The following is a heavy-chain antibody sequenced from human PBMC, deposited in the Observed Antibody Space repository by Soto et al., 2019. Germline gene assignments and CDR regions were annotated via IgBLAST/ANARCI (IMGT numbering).Heavy chain of an antibody. CDR2: ISGSGGST. V-gene: IGHV3-23*01. J-gene: IGHJ4*02. Sequence: GGSLRLSCAASGFTFSSYAMSWVRQAPGKGLEWVSAISGSGGSTYYADSVKGRFTISRDNSKNTLYLQMNSLRAEDTAVYYCAKDSRRLYDILTGYYFDYWGQGTLVTVSS. CDR1: GFTFSSYA. CDR3: AKDSRRLYDILTGYYFDY. D-gene: IGHD3-9*01.